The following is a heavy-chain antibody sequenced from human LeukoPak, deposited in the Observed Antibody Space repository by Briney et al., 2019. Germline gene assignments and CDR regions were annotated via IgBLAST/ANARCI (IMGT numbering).Heavy chain of an antibody. CDR1: GFTFNNYY. CDR3: ATDGAGFDT. CDR2: INIGGTNT. Sequence: GGSLRLSCAASGFTFNNYYMSWVRQAPGKGLEGLSYINIGGTNTHYADSVKGRFTISRHNAKKSLYLEMNNLRAEDTAVYYCATDGAGFDTWGQGVPVTVSS. J-gene: IGHJ5*02. V-gene: IGHV3-11*01.